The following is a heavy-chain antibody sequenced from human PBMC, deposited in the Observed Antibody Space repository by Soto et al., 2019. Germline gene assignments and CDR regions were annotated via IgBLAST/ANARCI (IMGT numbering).Heavy chain of an antibody. CDR3: AKFGMATTKRSPPYYIDY. CDR1: GFTFSSYA. Sequence: GGSLRLSCAASGFTFSSYAMSWVRQAPGKGLEWVSSISGSGGGTYYADSVKGRFAFSRDNSKNTLYLQMNSLRAEDTAVYYCAKFGMATTKRSPPYYIDYWGQGALVTVSS. V-gene: IGHV3-23*01. CDR2: ISGSGGGT. J-gene: IGHJ4*02. D-gene: IGHD1-1*01.